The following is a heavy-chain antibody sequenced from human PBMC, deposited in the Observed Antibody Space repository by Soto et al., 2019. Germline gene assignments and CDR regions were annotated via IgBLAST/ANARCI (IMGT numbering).Heavy chain of an antibody. J-gene: IGHJ6*02. Sequence: QVHLVQSGAEVKKPGASVKVSCKTSGYTFTRYGISWVRQAPGQGLEWMGWISGYDGRTNFAQKVQDRVTMTTDTSTRTVYMELRSLSSDDTAVYYCAREGEVHYYYYGMDVWGQGTTVTVSS. V-gene: IGHV1-18*01. CDR2: ISGYDGRT. CDR3: AREGEVHYYYYGMDV. D-gene: IGHD2-21*01. CDR1: GYTFTRYG.